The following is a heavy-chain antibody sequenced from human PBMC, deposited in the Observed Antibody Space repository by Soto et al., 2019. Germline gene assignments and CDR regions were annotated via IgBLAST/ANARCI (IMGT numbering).Heavy chain of an antibody. CDR1: GGTFSSYA. CDR3: ARDNTVTTGGTYY. CDR2: IIPIFGTA. D-gene: IGHD4-17*01. V-gene: IGHV1-69*06. Sequence: GASVKVSCKASGGTFSSYAISWVRQAPGQGLEWMGGIIPIFGTANYAQKFPGRVTITADKSTSTAYMELSSLRSEDTAVYYCARDNTVTTGGTYYWRQGTLVTVSS. J-gene: IGHJ4*02.